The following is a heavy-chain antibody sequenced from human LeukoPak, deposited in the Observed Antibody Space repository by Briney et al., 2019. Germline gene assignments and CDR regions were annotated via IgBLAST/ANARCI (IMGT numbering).Heavy chain of an antibody. V-gene: IGHV1-2*02. CDR3: AKDRYGDYEAPFHYYMDA. CDR1: GYTLTGYY. Sequence: VASVKVSCKASGYTLTGYYIHWVRQAPGQGLEWMGWINPNSGVTNYAQKLQGRVTITRDTSIDTAYMQLSRLRSDDTAVYYCAKDRYGDYEAPFHYYMDAWGRGTTVTVSS. CDR2: INPNSGVT. J-gene: IGHJ6*03. D-gene: IGHD5-12*01.